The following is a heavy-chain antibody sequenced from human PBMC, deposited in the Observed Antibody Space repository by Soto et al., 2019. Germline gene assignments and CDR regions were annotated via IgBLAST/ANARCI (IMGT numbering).Heavy chain of an antibody. V-gene: IGHV3-30*04. J-gene: IGHJ4*02. CDR1: GFTFSSYA. D-gene: IGHD6-13*01. CDR2: ISYDGSNK. Sequence: GESLKISCAASGFTFSSYAMHWVRQAPGKGLEWVAVISYDGSNKYYADSVKGRFTISRDNSKNTLYLQMNSLRAEDTAVYYCARRASSSSFDYWGQGTLVTVSS. CDR3: ARRASSSSFDY.